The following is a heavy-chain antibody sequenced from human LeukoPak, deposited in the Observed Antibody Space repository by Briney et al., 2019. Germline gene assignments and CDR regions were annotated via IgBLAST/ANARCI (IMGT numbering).Heavy chain of an antibody. D-gene: IGHD4-17*01. CDR3: AKDSNDYGDYNYFDF. V-gene: IGHV3-33*06. CDR2: VWHDGSKT. J-gene: IGHJ4*02. CDR1: GFTFSTCH. Sequence: GRSLKLSCAASGFTFSTCHIHWVRQAPGKGLEWVALVWHDGSKTYYADSVKGRFTVSRDNSKNTLYLQMNSLRAEDTAVYYCAKDSNDYGDYNYFDFWGREPWSPSPQ.